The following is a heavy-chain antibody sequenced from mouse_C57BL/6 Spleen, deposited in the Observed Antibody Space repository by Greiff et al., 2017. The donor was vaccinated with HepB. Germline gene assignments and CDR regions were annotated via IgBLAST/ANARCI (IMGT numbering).Heavy chain of an antibody. CDR1: GFSFTRYG. V-gene: IGHV2-6-1*01. CDR2: IWSDGST. CDR3: ARHQGYSNDWYFDV. J-gene: IGHJ1*03. D-gene: IGHD2-5*01. Sequence: QVQLKESGPGLVAPSQRLSIPCTVSGFSFTRYGVHWVRQPPGKGLAWLVVIWSDGSTTYNSALKSRLSISKDNSKSQVFLKMNSLQTDDTARYYCARHQGYSNDWYFDVWGTGTTVTVSS.